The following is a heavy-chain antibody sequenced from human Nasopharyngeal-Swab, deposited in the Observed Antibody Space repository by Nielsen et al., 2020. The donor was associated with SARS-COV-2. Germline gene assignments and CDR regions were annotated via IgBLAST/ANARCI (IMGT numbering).Heavy chain of an antibody. CDR1: GFTFSSYW. D-gene: IGHD2-2*01. V-gene: IGHV3-7*01. CDR3: ARYCSTTSCPRGFDY. J-gene: IGHJ4*02. Sequence: GGSLRLSCAASGFTFSSYWMSWVRQAPGKGLEWVAHIKQSGSGQYYVDSVKGPFTISRDNAKNSLSLQMNSLRAEDTAVYYCARYCSTTSCPRGFDYWGQGTLVTVSS. CDR2: IKQSGSGQ.